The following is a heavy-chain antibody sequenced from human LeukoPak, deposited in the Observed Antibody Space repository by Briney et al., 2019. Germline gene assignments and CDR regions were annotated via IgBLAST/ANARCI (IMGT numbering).Heavy chain of an antibody. CDR1: GFTFSYYS. Sequence: GGSLRLSCVASGFTFSYYSMNWVRQAPGKGLEWVSTISGGGGSTYYADSVKGRFTISRDNSKNTLYLQVNSLRAEDTAVYYCAKGGKWDVTPFDYWGQGTLVTVSS. CDR2: ISGGGGST. J-gene: IGHJ4*02. V-gene: IGHV3-23*01. D-gene: IGHD1-26*01. CDR3: AKGGKWDVTPFDY.